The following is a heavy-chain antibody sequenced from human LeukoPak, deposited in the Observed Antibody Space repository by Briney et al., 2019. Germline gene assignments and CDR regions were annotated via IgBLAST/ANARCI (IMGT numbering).Heavy chain of an antibody. Sequence: SETLSLTCTVSRGSISSYYWSWIRQPPGKGLEWTGYIYYSGGTSYNPSLKNRVTISVDTSKNQFSLKLSSVTAADTAVYFCARLTPFNYDILTGSYVFDMWGQGTMVTVSS. CDR1: RGSISSYY. CDR2: IYYSGGT. J-gene: IGHJ3*02. CDR3: ARLTPFNYDILTGSYVFDM. V-gene: IGHV4-59*08. D-gene: IGHD3-9*01.